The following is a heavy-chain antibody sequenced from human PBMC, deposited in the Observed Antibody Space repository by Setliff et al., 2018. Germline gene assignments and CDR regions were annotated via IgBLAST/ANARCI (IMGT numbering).Heavy chain of an antibody. CDR3: ARTTGYRLEGDFDY. CDR2: IRSKANSYAT. CDR1: GFTFSGSA. J-gene: IGHJ4*02. Sequence: GGSLRLSCAASGFTFSGSAMHWVRQASGKGLEWVGRIRSKANSYATAYAASVKGRFTISRDNAKNSMYLEMNSLRAEDTAFYYCARTTGYRLEGDFDYWGQGTLVTVSS. D-gene: IGHD3-16*01. V-gene: IGHV3-73*01.